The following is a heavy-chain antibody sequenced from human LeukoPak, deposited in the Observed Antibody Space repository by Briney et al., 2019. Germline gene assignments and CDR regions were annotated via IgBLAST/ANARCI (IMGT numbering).Heavy chain of an antibody. CDR2: IIPILGIA. V-gene: IGHV1-69*02. J-gene: IGHJ3*02. Sequence: SVKVSCKASRDTFSSYTISWVRHAPGKGLEWMGRIIPILGIANYAQKLQGRDTITADKSTRTAYMALHSQRSEDTRVYLCTRTYGRSFLGAFDIWGQGTMVTVSS. CDR1: RDTFSSYT. D-gene: IGHD1-26*01. CDR3: TRTYGRSFLGAFDI.